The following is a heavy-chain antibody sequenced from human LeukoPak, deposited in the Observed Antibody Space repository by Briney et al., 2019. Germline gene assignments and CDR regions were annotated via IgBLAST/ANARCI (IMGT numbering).Heavy chain of an antibody. V-gene: IGHV3-30*18. J-gene: IGHJ4*02. CDR2: LSFDGSNK. CDR3: ANSPSSSGYQYYFDN. CDR1: GFTFSSYG. D-gene: IGHD3-22*01. Sequence: GGSLRLSCAASGFTFSSYGTHWVRQAPGKGLEWVAVLSFDGSNKYYADSVKGRFTISRDNSKHTLYLQMNSLRAEDTAVYYCANSPSSSGYQYYFDNWGQGTLVTVSS.